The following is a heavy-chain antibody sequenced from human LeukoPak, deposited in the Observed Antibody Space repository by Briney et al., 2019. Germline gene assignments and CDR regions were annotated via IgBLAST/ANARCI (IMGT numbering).Heavy chain of an antibody. CDR1: GGSISSYY. V-gene: IGHV4-4*07. J-gene: IGHJ5*02. Sequence: PSETLSLTCTVSGGSISSYYWSWIRQPAGKGLEWIGRIYTSGSTNYNPSLKSRVTMSVDTSKSQFSLKLSSVTAADTAVYYCARGIVVVPAAEKGFDPWGQGTLVTVSS. CDR3: ARGIVVVPAAEKGFDP. D-gene: IGHD2-2*01. CDR2: IYTSGST.